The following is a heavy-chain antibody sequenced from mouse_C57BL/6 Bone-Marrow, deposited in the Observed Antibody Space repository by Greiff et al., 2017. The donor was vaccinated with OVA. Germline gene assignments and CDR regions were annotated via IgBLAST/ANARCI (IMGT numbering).Heavy chain of an antibody. CDR3: ARWGPHYGSSFRDY. Sequence: VKLQEPGTELVKPGASVKLSCKASGYTFTSYWMHWVKQRPGQGLEWIGNINPSNGGTNYNEKFKSKATLTVDKSSSTAYMQLSSLTSEDSAVEYCARWGPHYGSSFRDYWGQGTTLTVSS. V-gene: IGHV1-53*01. CDR2: INPSNGGT. J-gene: IGHJ2*01. D-gene: IGHD1-1*01. CDR1: GYTFTSYW.